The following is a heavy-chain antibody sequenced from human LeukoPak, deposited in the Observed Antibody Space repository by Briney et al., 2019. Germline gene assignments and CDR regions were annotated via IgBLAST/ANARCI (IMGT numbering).Heavy chain of an antibody. CDR3: AREGDYYDSSGYRRRDLDY. CDR1: GGSFSGYY. CDR2: INHSGST. J-gene: IGHJ4*02. Sequence: SETLSLTCAVYGGSFSGYYWSWIRQPPGKGLEWIGEINHSGSTYYNPSLKSRVTISVDTSKNQFSLKLSSVTAADTAVYYCAREGDYYDSSGYRRRDLDYWGQGTLVTVSS. V-gene: IGHV4-34*01. D-gene: IGHD3-22*01.